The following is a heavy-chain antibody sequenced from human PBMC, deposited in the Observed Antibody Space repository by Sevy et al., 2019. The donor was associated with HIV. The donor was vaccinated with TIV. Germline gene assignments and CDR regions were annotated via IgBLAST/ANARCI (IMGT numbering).Heavy chain of an antibody. Sequence: GESLKISCKGSGYSFTSYWIGWVRQMPGKGLEWMGIIYPGDSDTRYSPSFQGQVTISADKSISTAYLQWSSLKASDTAMYYCARQRYCSSTSCSLRDYYYMDVWGKGITVTVSS. V-gene: IGHV5-51*01. D-gene: IGHD2-2*01. J-gene: IGHJ6*03. CDR1: GYSFTSYW. CDR3: ARQRYCSSTSCSLRDYYYMDV. CDR2: IYPGDSDT.